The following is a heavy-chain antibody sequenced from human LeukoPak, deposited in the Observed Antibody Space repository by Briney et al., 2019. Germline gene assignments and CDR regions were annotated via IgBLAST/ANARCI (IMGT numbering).Heavy chain of an antibody. Sequence: GGSLRLSCAASGFTFTSYTMNWVRQAPGKGLEWVSSISSRSTYIYYADSVKGRFTISRDNAKNSLYLQMNSLRAEDTAVYYCAKFESGYVLRYFDRLGYYFDYWGQGTLVTVSS. D-gene: IGHD3-9*01. CDR3: AKFESGYVLRYFDRLGYYFDY. J-gene: IGHJ4*02. V-gene: IGHV3-21*04. CDR2: ISSRSTYI. CDR1: GFTFTSYT.